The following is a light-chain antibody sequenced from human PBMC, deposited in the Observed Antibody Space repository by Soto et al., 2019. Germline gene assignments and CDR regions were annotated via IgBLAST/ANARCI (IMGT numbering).Light chain of an antibody. CDR2: AAS. CDR3: QQYYSYPIT. V-gene: IGKV1-8*01. J-gene: IGKJ5*01. CDR1: QGISSY. Sequence: AIRMTQSPSSLSASTGDSVTIXXRASQGISSYLAWYQQKPGKAPKLXIYAASTLQSGVPSRFSGSGSGTDFTLTISCLQSEDFATYYCQQYYSYPITFGQGTRLEIK.